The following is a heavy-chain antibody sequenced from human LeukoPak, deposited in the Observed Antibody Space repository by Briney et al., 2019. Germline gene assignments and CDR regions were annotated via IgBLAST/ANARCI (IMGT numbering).Heavy chain of an antibody. J-gene: IGHJ6*02. Sequence: SETLSLTCAVYGGSFSGYYWSWIRQPPGKGLEWIGEINHSGSTNYNPSLKSRVTISVDTSKNQFSLKLSSVTAADTAVYYCASLHPDYDFWSGYYTVDPDYYSYGMDVWGQGTTVTVSS. CDR1: GGSFSGYY. D-gene: IGHD3-3*01. CDR3: ASLHPDYDFWSGYYTVDPDYYSYGMDV. V-gene: IGHV4-34*01. CDR2: INHSGST.